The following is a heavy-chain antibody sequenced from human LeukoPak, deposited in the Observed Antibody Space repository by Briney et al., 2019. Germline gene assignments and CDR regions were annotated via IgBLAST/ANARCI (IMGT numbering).Heavy chain of an antibody. Sequence: GGSLRLSCAASGFTLSTYGMTWVRQAPGKGLEWVSGISGSGDSTYYADSVKGRFTISRDNSKNTLYLQMNSLRADDTAVYYCAKDRGYWGQGTLVAVSS. CDR1: GFTLSTYG. CDR3: AKDRGY. CDR2: ISGSGDST. J-gene: IGHJ4*02. V-gene: IGHV3-23*01.